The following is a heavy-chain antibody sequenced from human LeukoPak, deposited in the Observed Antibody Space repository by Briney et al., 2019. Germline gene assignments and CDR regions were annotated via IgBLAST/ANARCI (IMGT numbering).Heavy chain of an antibody. J-gene: IGHJ6*03. CDR2: ISSSSSYI. Sequence: KSGGSLRLSCAASGFTFSSYSMNWVRQAPGKGLEWVSSISSSSSYIYYADSVKGRFTISRDNAKNSLYLQMSSLRAEDTAVYYCARVNCSSTSCYYYYYYMDVWGKGTTVTVSS. D-gene: IGHD2-2*01. CDR3: ARVNCSSTSCYYYYYYMDV. V-gene: IGHV3-21*01. CDR1: GFTFSSYS.